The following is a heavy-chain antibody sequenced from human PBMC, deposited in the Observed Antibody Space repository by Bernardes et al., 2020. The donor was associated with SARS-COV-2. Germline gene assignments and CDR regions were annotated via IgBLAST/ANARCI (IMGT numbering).Heavy chain of an antibody. D-gene: IGHD3-10*01. V-gene: IGHV3-74*01. CDR3: ARGGGRDGSGNYRLEY. J-gene: IGHJ4*02. CDR2: LDYDDSRA. Sequence: GGSLRLSRAASGFVFSNFWIHWVRQVPGKGLVWVSRLDYDDSRASYADSVKGRFTISRDNAKNTLYLQMNSLRAEDTAVYYCARGGGRDGSGNYRLEYWGQGTLVTVSS. CDR1: GFVFSNFW.